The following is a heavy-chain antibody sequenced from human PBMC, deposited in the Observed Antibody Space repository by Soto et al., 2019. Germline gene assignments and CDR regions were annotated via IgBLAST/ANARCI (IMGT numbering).Heavy chain of an antibody. CDR1: GYTFTSYY. Sequence: QVQLVQSGADVKKPGASVEVSCKASGYTFTSYYIHRVRQAPGQGLEWMGVIDPFGGSSSYAQNFQDRVTMTRDASTSTVYMELSSLRSEDTAMYFCARPIHRATAGLYYYYSGMDVWGQGTTVTVSS. CDR3: ARPIHRATAGLYYYYSGMDV. V-gene: IGHV1-46*01. CDR2: IDPFGGSS. J-gene: IGHJ6*02. D-gene: IGHD6-13*01.